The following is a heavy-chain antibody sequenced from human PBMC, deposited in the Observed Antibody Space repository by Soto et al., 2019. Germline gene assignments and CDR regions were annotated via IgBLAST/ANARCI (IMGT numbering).Heavy chain of an antibody. CDR2: ISGSGGST. J-gene: IGHJ4*02. V-gene: IGHV3-23*01. D-gene: IGHD6-13*01. CDR1: GFTFSSYA. Sequence: EVQLLESGGGLVQPGGSLRLSCAASGFTFSSYAMSWVRQAPGKGLEWVSAISGSGGSTYYADSVKGRFTISRDNSKNTLYLQMNSLRAEDTAVYYCAKSPKVHLAAAGLYCDYWGQGTLVTVSS. CDR3: AKSPKVHLAAAGLYCDY.